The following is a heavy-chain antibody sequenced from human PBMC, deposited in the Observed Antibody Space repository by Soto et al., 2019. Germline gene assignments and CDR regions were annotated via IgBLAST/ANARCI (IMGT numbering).Heavy chain of an antibody. V-gene: IGHV5-51*01. CDR3: ARSYSSSSYFDY. CDR2: IYPGVSDT. J-gene: IGHJ4*02. Sequence: GQSLKISCKGSGYSFTIYWIAWVRQMPGKGLEWMGMIYPGVSDTRYSPSFQGQVTISADMSITTAYLQWSSLSASDTAMYYCARSYSSSSYFDYWGQGALVTVSS. D-gene: IGHD6-6*01. CDR1: GYSFTIYW.